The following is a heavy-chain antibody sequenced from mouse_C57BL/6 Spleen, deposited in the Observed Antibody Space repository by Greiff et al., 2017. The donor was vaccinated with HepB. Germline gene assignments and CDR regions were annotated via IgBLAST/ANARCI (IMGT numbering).Heavy chain of an antibody. CDR2: ISYSGST. CDR1: GYSITSGYD. V-gene: IGHV3-1*01. Sequence: EVQLQQSGPGMVKPSQSLSLTCTVTGYSITSGYDWHWIRHFPGNKLEWMGYISYSGSTNYNPSLKSRISITHDTSKNHFFLKLNSVTTEDTATYYCARDSTVVAPYAMDYWGQGTSVTVSS. J-gene: IGHJ4*01. CDR3: ARDSTVVAPYAMDY. D-gene: IGHD1-1*01.